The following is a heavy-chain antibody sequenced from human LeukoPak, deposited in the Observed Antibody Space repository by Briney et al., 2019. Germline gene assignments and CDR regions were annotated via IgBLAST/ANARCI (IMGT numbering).Heavy chain of an antibody. CDR3: ARVERLYEAFDI. CDR2: ISAYNGNT. D-gene: IGHD2-2*02. V-gene: IGHV1-18*01. CDR1: GGTFSSYA. J-gene: IGHJ3*02. Sequence: ASVKVSCKASGGTFSSYAITWVRQAPGQGLEWMGWISAYNGNTNYAQKLQGRVTMTTDTSTSTAYMELRSLRSDDTAVYYCARVERLYEAFDIWGQGTMVTVSS.